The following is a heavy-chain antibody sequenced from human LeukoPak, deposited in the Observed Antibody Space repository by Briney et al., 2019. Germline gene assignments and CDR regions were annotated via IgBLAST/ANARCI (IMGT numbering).Heavy chain of an antibody. CDR2: IYHSGST. Sequence: SQALSLTCAVSGGSISSGGYSWSWIRQPPGKGLEWIGYIYHSGSTYYNPSLKSQVTISVDRSKNQFSLKLSSVTAADTAVYYCARVLLWFGETRYNWFDPWGQGTLVTVSS. J-gene: IGHJ5*02. CDR3: ARVLLWFGETRYNWFDP. V-gene: IGHV4-30-2*01. D-gene: IGHD3-10*01. CDR1: GGSISSGGYS.